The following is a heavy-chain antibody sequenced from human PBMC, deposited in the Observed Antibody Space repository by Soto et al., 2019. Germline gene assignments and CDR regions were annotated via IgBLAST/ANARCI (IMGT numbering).Heavy chain of an antibody. CDR1: GYTFTSYG. CDR3: ARQRNTLRFQGEADAFDL. J-gene: IGHJ3*01. CDR2: ISAYNGNT. Sequence: QVQLVQSGAEVKKPGASVKVSCKASGYTFTSYGISWVRQAPGQGLEWMGWISAYNGNTNYAQKLQGRVTMTTDPSTGTACMELSSWRSDDTAVYFCARQRNTLRFQGEADAFDLWGQGTMVTVSS. V-gene: IGHV1-18*01.